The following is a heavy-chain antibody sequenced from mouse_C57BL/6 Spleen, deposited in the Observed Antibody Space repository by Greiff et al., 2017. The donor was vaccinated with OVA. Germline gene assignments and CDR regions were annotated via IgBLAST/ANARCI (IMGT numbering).Heavy chain of an antibody. CDR1: GFTFSDYG. Sequence: EVKVEESGGGLVKPGGSLKLSCAASGFTFSDYGMHWVRQAPEKGLEWVAYISSGSSTIYYADTVKGRFTISRDNAKNTLFLQMTSLRSEDTAMYYCARRFLYYFDYWGQGTTLTVSS. J-gene: IGHJ2*01. CDR2: ISSGSSTI. V-gene: IGHV5-17*01. CDR3: ARRFLYYFDY.